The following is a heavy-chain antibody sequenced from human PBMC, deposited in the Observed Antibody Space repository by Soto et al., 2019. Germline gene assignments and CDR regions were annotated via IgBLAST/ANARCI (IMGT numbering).Heavy chain of an antibody. CDR3: ATPWFGDGDY. V-gene: IGHV4-39*01. CDR1: GGSISSSSYY. D-gene: IGHD3-10*01. CDR2: IYYSGST. Sequence: QLQLQEAGPGLVKPSETLSLTCTVSGGSISSSSYYWGWIRQPPGKGREWIGRIYYSGSTHYNPSLKSRVTISVDTSKNQFSLKLSSVTAADTAVYYCATPWFGDGDYWGQGTLVTVSS. J-gene: IGHJ4*02.